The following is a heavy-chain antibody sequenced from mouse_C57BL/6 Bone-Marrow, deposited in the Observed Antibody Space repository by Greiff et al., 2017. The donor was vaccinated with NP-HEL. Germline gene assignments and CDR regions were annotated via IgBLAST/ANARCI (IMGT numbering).Heavy chain of an antibody. CDR3: ARPELGRYFDY. D-gene: IGHD4-1*01. CDR1: GFTFSSYG. Sequence: EVKLMESGGDLVKPGGSLKLSCAASGFTFSSYGMSWVRQTPDKRLEWVATISSGGSYTYYPDSVKGRFTISRDNAKNTLYLQMSSLKSEDTAMYYCARPELGRYFDYWGQGTTLTVSS. J-gene: IGHJ2*01. CDR2: ISSGGSYT. V-gene: IGHV5-6*01.